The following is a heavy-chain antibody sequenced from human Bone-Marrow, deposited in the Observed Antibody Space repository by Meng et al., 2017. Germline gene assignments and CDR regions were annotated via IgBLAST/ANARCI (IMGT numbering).Heavy chain of an antibody. CDR1: GYTFTSYA. J-gene: IGHJ3*02. V-gene: IGHV1-3*01. D-gene: IGHD1-26*01. CDR2: INAGNGNT. CDR3: ARDGIVGATRVSGVYDAFDI. Sequence: ALVKVSCKASGYTFTSYAMHWVRQAPGQRLEWMGWINAGNGNTKYSQKFQGRVTITRDTSASTAYMELSSLRSEDTAVYYCARDGIVGATRVSGVYDAFDIWGQGTMVTVSS.